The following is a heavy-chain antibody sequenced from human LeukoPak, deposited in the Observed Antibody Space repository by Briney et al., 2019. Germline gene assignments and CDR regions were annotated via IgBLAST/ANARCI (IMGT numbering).Heavy chain of an antibody. V-gene: IGHV3-21*01. CDR2: ISSSSSYI. Sequence: GGSLRLSCAASGFTFSSYSMNWVRQAPGKGLEWVSSISSSSSYIYYADSVKGRFTISRDNAKNSLYLQMNSLRAEDTAVYYCARALRGLGELSPWGQGTLVTVSS. CDR3: ARALRGLGELSP. D-gene: IGHD3-16*02. CDR1: GFTFSSYS. J-gene: IGHJ4*02.